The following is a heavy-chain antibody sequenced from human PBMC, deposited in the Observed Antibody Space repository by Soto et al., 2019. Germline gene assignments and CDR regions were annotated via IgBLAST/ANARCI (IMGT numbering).Heavy chain of an antibody. Sequence: SVKVSCNASGFTFTSSAVQWVRQALGQRLEWIGWIAVGSGNTNYAQKFQERVTITRDMSTSTAYMELSSLRSEDTAVYYCAAVHCSSTSCHISDAFGIWGQGTMVTVSS. V-gene: IGHV1-58*01. CDR3: AAVHCSSTSCHISDAFGI. D-gene: IGHD2-2*02. CDR1: GFTFTSSA. CDR2: IAVGSGNT. J-gene: IGHJ3*02.